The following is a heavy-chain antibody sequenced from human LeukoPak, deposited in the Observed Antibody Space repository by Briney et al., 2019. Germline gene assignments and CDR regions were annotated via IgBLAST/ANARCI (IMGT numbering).Heavy chain of an antibody. CDR1: GYSISSGYY. CDR3: ARHIPTIVVVPAARFDP. Sequence: SETLSLTCAVSGYSISSGYYWGWIRQSPGKGLEWIGSIYHSGSTNYNPSLKSRVTISEDTSKNQFSLKLSSVTAADTAVYYCARHIPTIVVVPAARFDPWGQGTLVTVSS. CDR2: IYHSGST. D-gene: IGHD2-2*01. V-gene: IGHV4-38-2*01. J-gene: IGHJ5*02.